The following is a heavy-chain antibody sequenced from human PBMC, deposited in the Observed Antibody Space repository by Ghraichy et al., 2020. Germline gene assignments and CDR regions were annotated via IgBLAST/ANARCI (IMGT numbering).Heavy chain of an antibody. CDR2: ISSSSSYI. CDR1: GFTFSSYS. CDR3: ARVRLPMGVAPFDY. V-gene: IGHV3-21*01. Sequence: GGSLRLSCAASGFTFSSYSMNWVRQAPGKGLEWVSSISSSSSYIYYADSVKGRFTISRDNAKNSLYLQMNSLRAEDTAVYYCARVRLPMGVAPFDYWGQGTLVTVSS. D-gene: IGHD3-10*01. J-gene: IGHJ4*02.